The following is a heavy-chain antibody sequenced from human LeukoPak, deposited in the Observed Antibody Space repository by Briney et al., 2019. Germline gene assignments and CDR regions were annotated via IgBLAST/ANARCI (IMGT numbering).Heavy chain of an antibody. CDR2: IKTKADGGTT. CDR3: ARVVSYYYDSSGHDY. J-gene: IGHJ4*02. CDR1: GFTSTNAW. Sequence: GESLRLSCAASGFTSTNAWMSWVRQAPGKGLEWVGRIKTKADGGTTDYAAPVKGRFTISRDDSKNMSYLQMNSLKTEDTAVYYCARVVSYYYDSSGHDYWGQGTLVTVSS. D-gene: IGHD3-22*01. V-gene: IGHV3-15*01.